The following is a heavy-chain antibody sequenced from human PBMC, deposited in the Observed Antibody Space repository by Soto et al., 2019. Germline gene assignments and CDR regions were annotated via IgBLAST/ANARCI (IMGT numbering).Heavy chain of an antibody. J-gene: IGHJ3*01. CDR2: ISYDGTKI. Sequence: AGSLSLAWAASGFSFSTYCFHWVRQAPGKGLEWVALISYDGTKILYADSVKGRFTIARDKSQKTPYLEMSGLRPEDNAVYYCAKDGYYYDYSGYTFFWGQGTMVTVSS. V-gene: IGHV3-30*18. D-gene: IGHD3-22*01. CDR1: GFSFSTYC. CDR3: AKDGYYYDYSGYTFF.